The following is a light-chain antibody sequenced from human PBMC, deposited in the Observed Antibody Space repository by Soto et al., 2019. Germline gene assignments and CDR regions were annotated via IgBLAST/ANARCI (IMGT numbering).Light chain of an antibody. J-gene: IGKJ4*01. CDR1: QRVGSSY. CDR3: QQYGDSPT. V-gene: IGKV3-20*01. CDR2: GVS. Sequence: EVVLTQSPGTLSLSPGERATVSCRASQRVGSSYLAWYQHKPGQTPRLLIYGVSSRAAGIPDRFSGSGSGTDFTLSISSLEPEDFAVYYCQQYGDSPTFGGGTKVEIK.